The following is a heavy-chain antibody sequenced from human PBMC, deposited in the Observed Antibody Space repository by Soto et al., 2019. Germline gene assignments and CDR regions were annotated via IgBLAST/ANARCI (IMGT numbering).Heavy chain of an antibody. CDR1: GFSLTTRGVA. V-gene: IGHV2-5*02. CDR2: IFWDDDK. D-gene: IGHD5-12*01. Sequence: QITLKESGPALVRPTQTLTLTCSFSGFSLTTRGVAVGWIRQPPGKALEWLALIFWDDDKWYSPPLRSRLTITADTSKSQVVLTMTNMYPVDPASYYCAHRSRGYAYYFDQCGQVTLGTVAA. CDR3: AHRSRGYAYYFDQ. J-gene: IGHJ4*02.